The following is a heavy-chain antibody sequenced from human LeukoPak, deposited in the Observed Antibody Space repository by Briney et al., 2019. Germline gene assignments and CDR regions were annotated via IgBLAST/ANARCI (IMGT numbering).Heavy chain of an antibody. J-gene: IGHJ6*03. Sequence: SETLSLTCAVYGGSFSGYYWSWIRQPPGKGLECIGEINHSGSTNYNPSLKSRVTISVDTSKNQFSLKLSSVTAADTAVYYCARGKARYYYYYMDVWGKGTTVTVSS. V-gene: IGHV4-34*01. CDR3: ARGKARYYYYYMDV. CDR2: INHSGST. CDR1: GGSFSGYY.